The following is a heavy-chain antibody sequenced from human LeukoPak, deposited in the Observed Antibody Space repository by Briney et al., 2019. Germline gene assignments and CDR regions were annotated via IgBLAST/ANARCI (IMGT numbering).Heavy chain of an antibody. CDR2: IWYDGSNK. D-gene: IGHD6-6*01. CDR3: ARSAARLRYYYAMDV. J-gene: IGHJ6*02. CDR1: GFTFSSYG. Sequence: GRSLRLSCAASGFTFSSYGMHWVRQAPGKGLEWVAVIWYDGSNKYYADSVKGRFTISRHNSKNTLYLQMSSLRAEDTAVYFCARSAARLRYYYAMDVWGQGTTVTV. V-gene: IGHV3-30*19.